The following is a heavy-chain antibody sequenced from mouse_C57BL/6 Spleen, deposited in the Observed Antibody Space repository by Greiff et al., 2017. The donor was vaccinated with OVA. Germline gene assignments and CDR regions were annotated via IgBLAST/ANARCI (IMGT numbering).Heavy chain of an antibody. CDR2: INYDGSST. Sequence: EVKLVESEGGLVQPGSSMKLSCTASGFTFSDYYMAWVRQVPEKGLEWVANINYDGSSTYYLDSLKSRFIISRDNAKNILYLQMSSLKSEDTATYYCARSRHDYGSGYFDVWGTGTTVTVSS. CDR3: ARSRHDYGSGYFDV. CDR1: GFTFSDYY. J-gene: IGHJ1*03. V-gene: IGHV5-16*01. D-gene: IGHD1-1*01.